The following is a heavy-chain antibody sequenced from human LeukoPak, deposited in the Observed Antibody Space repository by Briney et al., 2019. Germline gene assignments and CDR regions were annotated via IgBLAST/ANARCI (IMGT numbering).Heavy chain of an antibody. J-gene: IGHJ4*02. CDR2: ISGSGGST. CDR1: GFTFSSYA. CDR3: AKKVAVAGTPFDY. D-gene: IGHD6-19*01. Sequence: GGSLRLSCAASGFTFSSYAMSWVRQAPGKGLEWVSAISGSGGSTYYANSVKGRFTISRDNSKNTLYLQMNSLRAEDTAVYYCAKKVAVAGTPFDYWGQGTLVTVSS. V-gene: IGHV3-23*01.